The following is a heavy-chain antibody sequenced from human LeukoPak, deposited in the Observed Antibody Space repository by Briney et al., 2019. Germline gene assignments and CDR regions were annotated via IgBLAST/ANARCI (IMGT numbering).Heavy chain of an antibody. D-gene: IGHD6-19*01. J-gene: IGHJ6*02. V-gene: IGHV1-8*01. CDR3: ARELAVAGHFVYYGMDV. CDR1: GYTFTSYD. CDR2: MNPNSGNT. Sequence: ASVKVSCKASGYTFTSYDINWVRQATGQGLEWMGWMNPNSGNTGYAQKFQGRVTMTRNTSISTAYMELSSLRSEDTAVYYCARELAVAGHFVYYGMDVWGQGTTVTVSS.